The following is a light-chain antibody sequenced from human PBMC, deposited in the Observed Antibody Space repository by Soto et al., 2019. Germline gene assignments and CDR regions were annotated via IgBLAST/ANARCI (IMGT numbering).Light chain of an antibody. Sequence: QSALTQPASVSGSPGQSITISCTGTSSDVGGYNYVSWYQQHPGIAPKLMISEVSNRPSGVSNRFSGSKSGNTASLTISGLQAEDEGDYSCSSYTSSSTLVFGGGTQLTVL. J-gene: IGLJ2*01. V-gene: IGLV2-14*01. CDR1: SSDVGGYNY. CDR2: EVS. CDR3: SSYTSSSTLV.